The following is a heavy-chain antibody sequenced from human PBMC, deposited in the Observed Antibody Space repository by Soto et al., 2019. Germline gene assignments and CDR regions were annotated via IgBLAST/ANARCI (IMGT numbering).Heavy chain of an antibody. CDR1: GYTFTSYG. V-gene: IGHV1-69*13. J-gene: IGHJ4*02. Sequence: GASVKVSCKASGYTFTSYGISWARQAPGQGLEWMGGIIPIFGTANYAQKFQGRVTITADESTSTAYMELSSLRSEDTAVYYCARGTGYSSSAYYFDYWGQGTLVTVSS. CDR3: ARGTGYSSSAYYFDY. CDR2: IIPIFGTA. D-gene: IGHD6-6*01.